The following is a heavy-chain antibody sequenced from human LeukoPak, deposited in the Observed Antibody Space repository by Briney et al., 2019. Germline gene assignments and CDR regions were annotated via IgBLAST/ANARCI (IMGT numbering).Heavy chain of an antibody. D-gene: IGHD3-10*01. J-gene: IGHJ4*02. CDR1: GYTLTSYG. CDR3: ARVLRVAPYYFDY. CDR2: ISGYNGNT. V-gene: IGHV1-18*01. Sequence: ASVKVSCKASGYTLTSYGISWVRQAPGQGLEWMGWISGYNGNTNYAQKVQGRVTMTTDTSTSTAYMELRSLRSDDTAVYYCARVLRVAPYYFDYWGKGTLVTVSS.